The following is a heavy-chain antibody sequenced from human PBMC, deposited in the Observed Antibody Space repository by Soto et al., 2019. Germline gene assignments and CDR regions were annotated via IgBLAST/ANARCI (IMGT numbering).Heavy chain of an antibody. Sequence: QVQLQESGPGLVKPSQTLSLTCTVSGGSTSRGGYYWTWIRQHPVRGLEWIAYIYYSGNTFYNPSLKSRLTISLDTPKNQLSLNLTSVTAADTAVYYCARGAADYGDAFDIWGQGTMVTVSS. CDR2: IYYSGNT. CDR3: ARGAADYGDAFDI. CDR1: GGSTSRGGYY. D-gene: IGHD4-17*01. V-gene: IGHV4-31*03. J-gene: IGHJ3*02.